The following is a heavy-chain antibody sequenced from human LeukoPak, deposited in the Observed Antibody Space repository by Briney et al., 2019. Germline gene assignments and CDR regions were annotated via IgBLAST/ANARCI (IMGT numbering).Heavy chain of an antibody. J-gene: IGHJ4*02. V-gene: IGHV3-33*06. CDR3: AKNDDGGITHFDY. Sequence: GGSLRLSCAASGFTFSYYGMHWVRQAPGKGLEWVAVIWYDGSNKYYADSVKGRFTISRDNSKNTVYLQMSSLRAEDTAVYYCAKNDDGGITHFDYWGQGTLVTVSS. D-gene: IGHD1-14*01. CDR1: GFTFSYYG. CDR2: IWYDGSNK.